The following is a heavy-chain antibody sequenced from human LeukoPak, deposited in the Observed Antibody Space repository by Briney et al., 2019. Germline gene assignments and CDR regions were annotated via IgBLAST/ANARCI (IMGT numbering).Heavy chain of an antibody. CDR3: AREVPIYGISDY. CDR2: IYYSGST. CDR1: GGSISSGGYY. D-gene: IGHD3-3*01. J-gene: IGHJ4*02. V-gene: IGHV4-31*03. Sequence: SETLSLTCTVSGGSISSGGYYWSWIRQHPGKGLEWIGYIYYSGSTYYNPSLKSRVTISVDTSKNQFSLKLSSVTAADTAVYYCAREVPIYGISDYWGQGTLVTVSS.